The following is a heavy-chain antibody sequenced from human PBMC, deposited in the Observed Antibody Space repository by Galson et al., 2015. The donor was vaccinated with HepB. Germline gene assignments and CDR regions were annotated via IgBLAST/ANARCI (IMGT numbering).Heavy chain of an antibody. Sequence: SVKVSCKASGYSFTSFGISWVRQAPGQGLEWMGWISGYNGTTNYAQKFQGRVSMTADTSTRTAHMELSSLRSEDTAVYYCARYPLDRGSGSPRYYFDYWGQGTLVTVFS. J-gene: IGHJ4*02. CDR2: ISGYNGTT. D-gene: IGHD3-10*01. V-gene: IGHV1-18*01. CDR1: GYSFTSFG. CDR3: ARYPLDRGSGSPRYYFDY.